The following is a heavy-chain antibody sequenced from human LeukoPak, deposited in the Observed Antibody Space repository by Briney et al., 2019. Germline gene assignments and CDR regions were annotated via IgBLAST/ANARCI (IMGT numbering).Heavy chain of an antibody. V-gene: IGHV1-2*06. CDR2: INPNSGGT. J-gene: IGHJ4*02. D-gene: IGHD5-18*01. Sequence: ASVKVSCKASRYTFTGYYMHWVRQAPGQGLEWMGRINPNSGGTNFAQKFQGRVTMTRDTSISTAYMELSSLRSEDTAVYYCAGSRDTAMASDYWGQGTLVTVSS. CDR3: AGSRDTAMASDY. CDR1: RYTFTGYY.